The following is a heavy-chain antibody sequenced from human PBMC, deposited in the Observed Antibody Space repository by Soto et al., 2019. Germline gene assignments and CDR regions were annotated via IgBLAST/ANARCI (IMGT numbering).Heavy chain of an antibody. Sequence: EVQLVESGGGLVQPGGSLRISCAASGFTFSNYWMYWVRKVPGKGLVWVSRIAADGSNTAYEDSVEGRFSISRDNAKNTLYLQMNSLRPDATAFYYGAKKRGTVLRDGLDYGGQCTVVPVSS. V-gene: IGHV3-74*01. CDR2: IAADGSNT. CDR1: GFTFSNYW. J-gene: IGHJ1*01. D-gene: IGHD3-16*01. CDR3: AKKRGTVLRDGLDY.